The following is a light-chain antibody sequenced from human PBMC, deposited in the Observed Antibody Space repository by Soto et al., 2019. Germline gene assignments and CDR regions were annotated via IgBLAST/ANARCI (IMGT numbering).Light chain of an antibody. CDR3: QQYNDYPWT. V-gene: IGKV1-5*03. J-gene: IGKJ1*01. Sequence: DIQMTQSPSTLSASVGDRVTITCRASQSISSWLAWYQQKPGKAPKLLSSKASSLESGVPSRFSGSGSVTEFTLTVSGLQPDDFATYYCQQYNDYPWTVGQGTKVETK. CDR1: QSISSW. CDR2: KAS.